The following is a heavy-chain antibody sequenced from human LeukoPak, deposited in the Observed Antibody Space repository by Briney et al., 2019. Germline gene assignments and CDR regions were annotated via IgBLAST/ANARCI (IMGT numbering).Heavy chain of an antibody. CDR2: FYYSGST. CDR1: GGSISSYY. CDR3: ARGATSLSYFDS. Sequence: PSETLSLTCTVSGGSISSYYWSWIRQPPGKGLECIGYFYYSGSTNYNPSLKSRVTISVDTSKNQFSLKLSSVTAADTAVYYCARGATSLSYFDSRGQGTLVTVSS. J-gene: IGHJ4*02. V-gene: IGHV4-59*01. D-gene: IGHD2/OR15-2a*01.